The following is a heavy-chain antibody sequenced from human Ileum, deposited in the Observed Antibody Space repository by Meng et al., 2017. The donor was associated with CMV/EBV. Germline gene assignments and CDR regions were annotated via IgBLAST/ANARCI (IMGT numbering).Heavy chain of an antibody. CDR3: ARAGNYNYALDS. V-gene: IGHV1-18*01. J-gene: IGHJ5*01. CDR1: GYTFTSHG. D-gene: IGHD5-24*01. Sequence: ASVKVSCKASGYTFTSHGISWVRQAPGQGLEWIGWTSVHNDNRKYAQTFQDRVTMTTDTSTTTAYMEMRSLRSDDTAVYYCARAGNYNYALDSWGQGTLVTVSS. CDR2: TSVHNDNR.